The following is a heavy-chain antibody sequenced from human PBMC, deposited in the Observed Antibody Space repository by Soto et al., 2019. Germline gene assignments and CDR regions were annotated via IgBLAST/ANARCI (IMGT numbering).Heavy chain of an antibody. CDR3: ANVKVVMVEAAAIPT. CDR1: GFTFSSYA. Sequence: QVQLVESGGGVVQPGTSLRLSCAASGFTFSSYAMHWVRQAPGAGLEWVSLISYDGSSKYADSVKGRFTISRDNSKNTLFLQMNSLRAEDTAVYYCANVKVVMVEAAAIPTWGQGTLVTVSS. J-gene: IGHJ5*02. D-gene: IGHD2-15*01. CDR2: ISYDGSSK. V-gene: IGHV3-30-3*01.